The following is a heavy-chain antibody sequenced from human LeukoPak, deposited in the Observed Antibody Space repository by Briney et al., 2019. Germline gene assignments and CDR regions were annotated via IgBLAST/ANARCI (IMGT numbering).Heavy chain of an antibody. J-gene: IGHJ4*02. CDR3: ARDFAAGTGYFDY. CDR2: IYYSGST. D-gene: IGHD6-13*01. Sequence: PSETPSLTCTVSGGSISSGGYYWSWIRQHPGKGLEWIGYIYYSGSTYYNPSLKSRVTMSVDTSKNQFSLNLSSVTAADTAVYYCARDFAAGTGYFDYWGQGTLVTVSS. CDR1: GGSISSGGYY. V-gene: IGHV4-31*03.